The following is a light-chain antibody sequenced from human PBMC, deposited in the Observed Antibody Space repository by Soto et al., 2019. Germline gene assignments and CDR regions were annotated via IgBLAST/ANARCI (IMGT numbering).Light chain of an antibody. CDR3: SSYAGNSRYV. J-gene: IGLJ1*01. Sequence: ALTQPPSASGSPGQSVTISCTGTSSDVGRYNYISWYQQRPGKAPKLIIYEVSKRPSGVPDRLSGFKYGNTASLTVSGLQAEDEADYYCSSYAGNSRYVFGTGTKATVL. V-gene: IGLV2-8*01. CDR1: SSDVGRYNY. CDR2: EVS.